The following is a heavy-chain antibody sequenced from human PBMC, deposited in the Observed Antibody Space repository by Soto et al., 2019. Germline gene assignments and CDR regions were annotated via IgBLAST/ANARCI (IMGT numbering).Heavy chain of an antibody. CDR3: VAAPLPVGFRELPTDFWC. Sequence: EASVKVSFKASGFTFTSSAMQWVRQARGQRLEWIGWIVVGSGNTNYAQKFQERVTITRDMSTSTAYMELSSLRSEDTAGYYCVAAPLPVGFRELPTDFWCWGQGTLVTVSS. CDR2: IVVGSGNT. CDR1: GFTFTSSA. J-gene: IGHJ4*02. V-gene: IGHV1-58*02. D-gene: IGHD3-10*01.